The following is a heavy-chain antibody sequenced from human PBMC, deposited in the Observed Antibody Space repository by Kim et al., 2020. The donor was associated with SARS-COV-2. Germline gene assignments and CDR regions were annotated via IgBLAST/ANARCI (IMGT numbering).Heavy chain of an antibody. CDR1: GGSFSGYY. CDR2: INHSGST. CDR3: ARGRSSWSRGRWFDP. D-gene: IGHD6-13*01. Sequence: SETLSLTCAVYGGSFSGYYWSWIRQPPGKGLEWIGEINHSGSTNYNPSLKSRVTISVDTSKNQFSLKLSSVTAADTAVYYCARGRSSWSRGRWFDPWGQGTLVTVSS. V-gene: IGHV4-34*01. J-gene: IGHJ5*02.